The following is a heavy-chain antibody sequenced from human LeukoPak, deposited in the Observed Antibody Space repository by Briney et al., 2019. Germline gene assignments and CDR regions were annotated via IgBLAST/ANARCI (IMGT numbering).Heavy chain of an antibody. CDR2: ISIDGNTI. Sequence: GGSLRPSCAASGFTFSAHYMSWIRQAPGKGLESVSYISIDGNTIYYADSVKGRFTISRDNAKNSLYLQMSSLRAEDTAVYYCARAGRGSWYGEQPLFDYWGQGTLVTVSS. CDR3: ARAGRGSWYGEQPLFDY. J-gene: IGHJ4*02. V-gene: IGHV3-11*04. D-gene: IGHD1/OR15-1a*01. CDR1: GFTFSAHY.